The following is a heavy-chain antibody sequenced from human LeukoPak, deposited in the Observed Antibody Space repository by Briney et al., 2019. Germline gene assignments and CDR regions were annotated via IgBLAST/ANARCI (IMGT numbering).Heavy chain of an antibody. D-gene: IGHD1-20*01. CDR1: GGSISSSSYY. Sequence: PSETLSLTCTVSGGSISSSSYYWGWIRQPPGKGLEWIGSIYYSGSTYYNPSLKSRVTISVDTSKNQFSLKLSSVTAADTAVYYCARGGLNWNYVDYWGQGTLVTVSS. J-gene: IGHJ4*02. CDR2: IYYSGST. CDR3: ARGGLNWNYVDY. V-gene: IGHV4-39*01.